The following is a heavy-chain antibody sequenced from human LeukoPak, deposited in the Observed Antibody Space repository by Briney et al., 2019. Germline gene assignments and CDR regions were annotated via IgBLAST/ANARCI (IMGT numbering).Heavy chain of an antibody. V-gene: IGHV1-46*01. CDR2: INPSGGST. Sequence: ASVKVSCKASGYTFTSYYMHWVRQAPGQGLEWMGIINPSGGSTSYAQKFQGRVTMTRDTSTSTVYMELSSLRSEDTAVYYCARARWELLEGYYFDYWGQGTLVTVSS. CDR3: ARARWELLEGYYFDY. CDR1: GYTFTSYY. D-gene: IGHD1-26*01. J-gene: IGHJ4*02.